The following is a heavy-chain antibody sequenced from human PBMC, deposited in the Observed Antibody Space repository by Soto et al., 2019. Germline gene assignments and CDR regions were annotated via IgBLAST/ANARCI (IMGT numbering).Heavy chain of an antibody. D-gene: IGHD3-10*01. CDR3: ARDGGYGSGSYRFDY. J-gene: IGHJ4*02. V-gene: IGHV4-31*03. CDR1: GGSISSGGYY. CDR2: IYYSGST. Sequence: QVQLQESGPGLVMPSQTLSLTCTVSGGSISSGGYYWSWIRQHPGKGLEWIGYIYYSGSTNYNPPLKSRVTISVDTSKNQFSLKLSSVTAADTAVYYCARDGGYGSGSYRFDYWGQGTLVTVSS.